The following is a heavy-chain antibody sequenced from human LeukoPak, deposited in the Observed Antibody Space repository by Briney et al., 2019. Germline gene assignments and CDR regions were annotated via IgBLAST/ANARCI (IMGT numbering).Heavy chain of an antibody. CDR3: ARDIEKAMVAGDIDY. V-gene: IGHV1-46*01. CDR1: GYTFTGYY. D-gene: IGHD5-18*01. J-gene: IGHJ4*02. Sequence: ASVKVSCKASGYTFTGYYMHWVRQAPGQGLEWMGWINPSGGSTSYAQKFQGRVTMTRDMSTSTVYMELSSLRSEDTAVYYCARDIEKAMVAGDIDYWGQGTLVTVSS. CDR2: INPSGGST.